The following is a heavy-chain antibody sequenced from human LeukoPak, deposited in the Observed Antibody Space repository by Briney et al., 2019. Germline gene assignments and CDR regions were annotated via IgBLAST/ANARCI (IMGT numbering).Heavy chain of an antibody. CDR3: ARTTEGGYTYDYFYYYYMDV. Sequence: SETLSLTCTVSSYSISSGYFWGWIRPPPGKGLEWIGSISHSGINYYNPSLKSRVTISVDTSKNQFSLKLSSVTAADTAVYFCARTTEGGYTYDYFYYYYMDVWGKGTTVTISS. CDR1: SYSISSGYF. V-gene: IGHV4-38-2*02. D-gene: IGHD5-18*01. CDR2: ISHSGIN. J-gene: IGHJ6*03.